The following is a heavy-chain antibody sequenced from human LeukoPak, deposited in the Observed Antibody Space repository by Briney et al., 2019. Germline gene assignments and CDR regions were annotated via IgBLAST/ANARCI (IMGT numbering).Heavy chain of an antibody. Sequence: GESLKISCKGSGYSFTTYWIAWVRQMPGKGLEWMGIIYPGDSDTRYSPSFQGQVTVSADKSISTAYLQWSSLKASDTAMYYCARRNSYYVSSGYTSYYFDYWGQGTLVTVSS. CDR1: GYSFTTYW. CDR2: IYPGDSDT. J-gene: IGHJ4*02. D-gene: IGHD3-22*01. V-gene: IGHV5-51*01. CDR3: ARRNSYYVSSGYTSYYFDY.